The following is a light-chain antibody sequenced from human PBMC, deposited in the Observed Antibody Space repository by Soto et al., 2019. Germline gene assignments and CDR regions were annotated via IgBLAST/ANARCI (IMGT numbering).Light chain of an antibody. CDR1: KSDIGIYDF. CDR3: KSYAGSNTYV. J-gene: IGLJ1*01. CDR2: EVV. Sequence: QSALTQPPSASGSPGQSVTISCTGSKSDIGIYDFVSWYQHHPGKAHRLIIYEVVQRPSGVPDLFSGSKSGNTASLTVSGLQAADEADYFCKSYAGSNTYVFGTGTKVTVL. V-gene: IGLV2-8*01.